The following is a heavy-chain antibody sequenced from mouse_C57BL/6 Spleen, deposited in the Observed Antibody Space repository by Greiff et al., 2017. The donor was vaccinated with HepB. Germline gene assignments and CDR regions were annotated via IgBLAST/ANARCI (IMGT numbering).Heavy chain of an antibody. CDR3: ARRDYYGSTS. CDR1: GYTFTSYW. Sequence: QVQLQQPGAELVKPGASVKLSCKASGYTFTSYWMQWVKQRPGQGLEWIGEIDPSDSYTNYNQKFKGKATLTVDTSSSTAYMQLSSLTSEDSAVYYCARRDYYGSTSWGTGTTVTVSS. CDR2: IDPSDSYT. V-gene: IGHV1-50*01. D-gene: IGHD1-1*01. J-gene: IGHJ1*03.